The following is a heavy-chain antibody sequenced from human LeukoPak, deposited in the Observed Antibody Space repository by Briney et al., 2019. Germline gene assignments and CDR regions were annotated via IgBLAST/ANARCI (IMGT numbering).Heavy chain of an antibody. V-gene: IGHV4-30-4*08. Sequence: PSETLSLTCTVSGGSISSGDYYWSWIRQPPGKGLEWIGYIYYSGSTYYNPSLKSRVTISVDTSKNQFSLKLSSVTAADTAVYYCARDPIVVVPAAMPRGMDRYYYYGVDVWGQGTTVTVSS. D-gene: IGHD2-2*01. CDR2: IYYSGST. CDR3: ARDPIVVVPAAMPRGMDRYYYYGVDV. CDR1: GGSISSGDYY. J-gene: IGHJ6*02.